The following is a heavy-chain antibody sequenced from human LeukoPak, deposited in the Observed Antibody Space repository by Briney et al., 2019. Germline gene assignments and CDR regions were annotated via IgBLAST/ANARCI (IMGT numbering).Heavy chain of an antibody. CDR1: GFTVSGNY. Sequence: GSLRLSCATSGFTVSGNYMSWVRQPPGKGLEWIGSIYYSGSTYYNPSLKSRVTISVDTSKNQFSLKLSSVTAADTAVYYCARVSAITMVRGVIDYWGQGTLVTVSS. V-gene: IGHV4-38-2*01. J-gene: IGHJ4*02. CDR3: ARVSAITMVRGVIDY. D-gene: IGHD3-10*01. CDR2: IYYSGST.